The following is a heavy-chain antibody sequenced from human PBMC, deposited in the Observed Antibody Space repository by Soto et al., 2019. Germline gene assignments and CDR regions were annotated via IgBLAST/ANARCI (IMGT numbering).Heavy chain of an antibody. CDR2: IYSGGST. CDR3: ARVHSSNWYYFDY. CDR1: GFTVSSNY. J-gene: IGHJ4*02. V-gene: IGHV3-66*01. D-gene: IGHD6-13*01. Sequence: EVQLVESGGGLVQPGGSLRLSCAASGFTVSSNYMSWVRQAPGKGLEWVSVIYSGGSTYYADSVKGRFTISRDNSKNRLYLQMNSLRAEDTAVYYCARVHSSNWYYFDYWGQGTLVTVSS.